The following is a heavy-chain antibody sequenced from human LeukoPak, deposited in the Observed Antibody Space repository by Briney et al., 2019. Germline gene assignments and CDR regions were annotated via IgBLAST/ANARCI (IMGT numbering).Heavy chain of an antibody. J-gene: IGHJ4*02. CDR3: ARDGRSFDY. Sequence: PSETLSLTCTVSGYSISSGYYWGWIRQPPGKGLEWIGSIYHSGSTYYNPSLKSRVTISVDTSKNQFSPKLSSVTAADTAVYYCARDGRSFDYWGQGTLVTVSS. V-gene: IGHV4-38-2*02. CDR1: GYSISSGYY. CDR2: IYHSGST.